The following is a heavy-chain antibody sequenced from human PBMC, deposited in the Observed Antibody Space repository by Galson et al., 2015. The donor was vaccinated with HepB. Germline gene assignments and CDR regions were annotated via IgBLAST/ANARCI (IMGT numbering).Heavy chain of an antibody. CDR3: VRDPNYYYGSGSYCVY. CDR2: ISAYNGNT. Sequence: SVKVSCKASGYTFTSYGISWVRQAPGQGLEWMGWISAYNGNTNYAQKLQGRVTMTTDTSTSTAYMELRSLRSDDTAVYYCVRDPNYYYGSGSYCVYWGQGTLVTVSS. V-gene: IGHV1-18*01. D-gene: IGHD3-10*01. CDR1: GYTFTSYG. J-gene: IGHJ4*02.